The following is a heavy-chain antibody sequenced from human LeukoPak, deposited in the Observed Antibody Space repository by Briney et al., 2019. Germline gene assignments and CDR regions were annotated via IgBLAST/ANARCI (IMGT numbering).Heavy chain of an antibody. J-gene: IGHJ4*02. CDR1: GYTFTSYD. Sequence: ASVKVSCKASGYTFTSYDINWVRQATGQGLEWMGRMNPNSGNTGYTQKFQGRVTMTTNTSINTAYMELSSLRSEDTAVYYCASGRGSGSSSSFDYWGQGTPVTVSS. CDR2: MNPNSGNT. D-gene: IGHD3-10*01. CDR3: ASGRGSGSSSSFDY. V-gene: IGHV1-8*01.